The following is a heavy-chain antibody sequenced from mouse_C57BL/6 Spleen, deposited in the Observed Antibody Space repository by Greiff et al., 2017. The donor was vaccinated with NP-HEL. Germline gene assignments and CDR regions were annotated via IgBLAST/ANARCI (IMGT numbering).Heavy chain of an antibody. V-gene: IGHV1-61*01. CDR2: IYPSDSET. Sequence: VQLQQPGAELVRPGSSVKLSCKASGYTFTSYWMDWVKQRPGQGLEWIGNIYPSDSETNYNQKFKDKATLTVDKSSSTAYMQLSSLTSEDSAVYYCARGTGTKGLGYWGQGTTLTVSS. CDR1: GYTFTSYW. D-gene: IGHD4-1*01. CDR3: ARGTGTKGLGY. J-gene: IGHJ2*01.